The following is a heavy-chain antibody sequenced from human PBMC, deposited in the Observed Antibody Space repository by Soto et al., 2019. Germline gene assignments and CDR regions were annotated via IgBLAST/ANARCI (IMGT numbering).Heavy chain of an antibody. D-gene: IGHD2-21*01. V-gene: IGHV1-8*02. CDR1: GYTFTSYD. CDR2: VTPRNGDT. J-gene: IGHJ4*02. Sequence: QVQLVQSGAEMKKPGASVKVSCKASGYTFTSYDINWVRQAAGQGPEWMGSVTPRNGDTAFAQKYQGRVTVTSNTSMSTVYMELSNLRSDDTAVYYCARGGSCWARRHYFDSWGQGTLVTVSS. CDR3: ARGGSCWARRHYFDS.